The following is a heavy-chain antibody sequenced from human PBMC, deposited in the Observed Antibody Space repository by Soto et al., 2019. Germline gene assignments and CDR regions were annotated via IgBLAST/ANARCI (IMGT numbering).Heavy chain of an antibody. D-gene: IGHD2-2*01. CDR3: AKDAGHCRTSDCYGVGAFDV. CDR2: ISWNGGSV. V-gene: IGHV3-9*01. Sequence: EVQLVESGGGLVQPGRSLRLSCAASGFDFHDYAMHWVRQIPGKGLEWVSGISWNGGSVGYADSVRGRFTISRDKSASSLFMQMNSLRPEDTALYYCAKDAGHCRTSDCYGVGAFDVWGHGTTVTVSS. CDR1: GFDFHDYA. J-gene: IGHJ3*01.